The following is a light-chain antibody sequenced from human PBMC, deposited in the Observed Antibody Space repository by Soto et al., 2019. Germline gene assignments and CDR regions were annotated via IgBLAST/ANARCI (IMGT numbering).Light chain of an antibody. J-gene: IGKJ1*01. CDR3: HQYHGYSRT. Sequence: DIQMTQSPSALSASVGDRVTITCRASQTISDSLAWYQQKPGKAPDLLISDVSSLERGVASRFSGRGSGTEFTLTISSMQPDDFATYYCHQYHGYSRTFGQGTKV. CDR2: DVS. V-gene: IGKV1-5*01. CDR1: QTISDS.